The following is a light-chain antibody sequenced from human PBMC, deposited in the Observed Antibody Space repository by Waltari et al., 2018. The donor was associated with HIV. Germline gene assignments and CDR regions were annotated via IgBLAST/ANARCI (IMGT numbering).Light chain of an antibody. Sequence: QSALTHPRSVYGSPGQSLPISCPDTSTDVGDYHCLYWYQEHPGKSPKLMLFDVNKRPSVVPDRFSGSKSGNTASLTISGLQAEYEADYYCCSYADDYTWVFGGGTKLTVL. V-gene: IGLV2-11*01. CDR1: STDVGDYHC. CDR3: CSYADDYTWV. J-gene: IGLJ3*02. CDR2: DVN.